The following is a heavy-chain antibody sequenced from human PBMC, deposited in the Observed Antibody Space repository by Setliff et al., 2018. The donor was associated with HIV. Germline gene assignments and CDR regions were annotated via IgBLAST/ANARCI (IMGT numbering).Heavy chain of an antibody. V-gene: IGHV1-2*02. J-gene: IGHJ4*02. CDR1: GYRFTDFY. D-gene: IGHD3-9*01. CDR3: ARRAEDLAINPPSFDYYFDY. Sequence: ASVKVSCKTFGYRFTDFYVNWVRQAPGQGLEWMGWINPKSGATKNAQKFQGRVTMTRDTSISTVYMELSSLRSDDTALYFCARRAEDLAINPPSFDYYFDYWGQGTPVTVSS. CDR2: INPKSGAT.